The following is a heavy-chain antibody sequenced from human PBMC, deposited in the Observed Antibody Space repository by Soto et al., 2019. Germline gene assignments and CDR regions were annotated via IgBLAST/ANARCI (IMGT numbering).Heavy chain of an antibody. D-gene: IGHD2-2*01. CDR1: GFTFSSYS. CDR2: ITSSSSTI. J-gene: IGHJ1*01. CDR3: VRAECPNCYGSQH. Sequence: PGGSLRLSCAASGFTFSSYSMNWVRQAPGKGLEWVSYITSSSSTIYYADSVKGRFTISRDNAKNSLYLQMISLRAEDTAVYYCVRAECPNCYGSQHWGPGTLVTVS. V-gene: IGHV3-48*01.